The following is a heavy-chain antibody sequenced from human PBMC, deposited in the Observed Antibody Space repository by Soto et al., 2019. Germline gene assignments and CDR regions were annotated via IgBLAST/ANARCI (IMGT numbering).Heavy chain of an antibody. CDR3: ARFDTAMALYYFGY. CDR2: ISAYNGNT. Sequence: ASVKVSCKASGYTFTSYGISWVRQAPGQGLEWMGWISAYNGNTNYAQKLQGRVTMTTDTSTSTAYMELRSLRSDDTAVYYCARFDTAMALYYFGYWGQGPLVTVSS. V-gene: IGHV1-18*01. J-gene: IGHJ4*02. D-gene: IGHD5-18*01. CDR1: GYTFTSYG.